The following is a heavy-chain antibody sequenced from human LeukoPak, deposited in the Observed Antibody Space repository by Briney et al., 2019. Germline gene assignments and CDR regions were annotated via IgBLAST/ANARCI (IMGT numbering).Heavy chain of an antibody. CDR3: ARVRYTVGYCSSTSCYGPLDY. CDR1: GYTFTSYD. CDR2: MNPNSGNT. V-gene: IGHV1-8*03. Sequence: GASVKVSCKASGYTFTSYDINWVRQATGQGPEWMGWMNPNSGNTGYAQKFQGRVTITRNTSISTAYMELSSLRSEDTAVYYCARVRYTVGYCSSTSCYGPLDYWGQGTLVTVSS. D-gene: IGHD2-2*01. J-gene: IGHJ4*02.